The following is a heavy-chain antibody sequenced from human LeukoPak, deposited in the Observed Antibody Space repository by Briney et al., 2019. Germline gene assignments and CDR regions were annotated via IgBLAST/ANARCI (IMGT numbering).Heavy chain of an antibody. V-gene: IGHV3-33*03. CDR2: IWYDGSNK. Sequence: GGSLRLSCAASGFTFSSFGMHWVRQAPGKGLEWVAVIWYDGSNKYYADSVKGRFTISRDNTKNSLFLQMNSLRAEDTAVYYCAKDRGYSGSYLYYYGMDVWGQGTTVTVSS. D-gene: IGHD1-26*01. CDR1: GFTFSSFG. J-gene: IGHJ6*02. CDR3: AKDRGYSGSYLYYYGMDV.